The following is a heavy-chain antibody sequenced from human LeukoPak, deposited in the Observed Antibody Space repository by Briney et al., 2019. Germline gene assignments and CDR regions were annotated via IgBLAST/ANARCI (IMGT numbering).Heavy chain of an antibody. J-gene: IGHJ4*02. D-gene: IGHD1-1*01. V-gene: IGHV3-11*01. CDR3: ARDRDNKPDF. CDR1: GFIFSDYY. Sequence: NPGGSLRLSCAASGFIFSDYYMSWIRQPPGRGLEWVAYIESYGTPMYYADSVEGRFTISRDNANSALYLHMNSLRADDTAVYYCARDRDNKPDFWGQGTLVTVSS. CDR2: IESYGTPM.